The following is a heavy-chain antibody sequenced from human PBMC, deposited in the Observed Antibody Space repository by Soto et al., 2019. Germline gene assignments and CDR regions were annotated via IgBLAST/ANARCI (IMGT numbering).Heavy chain of an antibody. CDR3: ARRPRPNDIVVVVAATGDYYYGMDV. D-gene: IGHD2-15*01. CDR1: GFTFITYD. V-gene: IGHV1-8*01. J-gene: IGHJ6*02. CDR2: MNPNNGNA. Sequence: ASVKVSCKASGFTFITYDFSWVRQAAGQGLEWMGWMNPNNGNAGFAQKFRGRINMTRNTSISTAYLELSSLRSDDSAVYFCARRPRPNDIVVVVAATGDYYYGMDVWGQGTTVTVSS.